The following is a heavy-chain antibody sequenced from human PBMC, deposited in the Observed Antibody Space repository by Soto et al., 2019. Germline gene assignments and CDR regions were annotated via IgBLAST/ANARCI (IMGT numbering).Heavy chain of an antibody. J-gene: IGHJ5*02. V-gene: IGHV1-69*01. D-gene: IGHD3-3*01. CDR2: IIPIFGTA. Sequence: LGQRLPWMGGIIPIFGTANYAQKFQGRATITADESTSTAYMELSSLRSEDTAVYYCASDWGSSYYDFWSGYYAWFDPWAQGTLVTVSS. CDR3: ASDWGSSYYDFWSGYYAWFDP.